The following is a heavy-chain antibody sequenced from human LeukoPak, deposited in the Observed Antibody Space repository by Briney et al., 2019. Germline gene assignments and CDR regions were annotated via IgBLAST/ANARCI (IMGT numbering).Heavy chain of an antibody. CDR1: GGTFSSYT. CDR2: IIPILGLA. D-gene: IGHD6-6*01. Sequence: ASVTGSCKASGGTFSSYTITWVRQATGQGLEWMGRIIPILGLANYAQKFQGRVTITADKSTSTAYMELSCLRSEDTAVYCCARDVATLYYFDYWGQGTLVTVSS. V-gene: IGHV1-69*04. CDR3: ARDVATLYYFDY. J-gene: IGHJ4*02.